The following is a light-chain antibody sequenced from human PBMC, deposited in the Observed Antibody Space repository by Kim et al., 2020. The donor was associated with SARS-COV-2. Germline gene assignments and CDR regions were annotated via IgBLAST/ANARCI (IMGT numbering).Light chain of an antibody. V-gene: IGKV1-33*01. Sequence: ASVGDRGTITCQARQDSSNYLNWYQQKPGKAPKLLIYDASNLETGVPSRFSGSGSGTDFTFTISSLQPEDIATYYCQQYDNLPMYTFGQGTKLEIK. CDR1: QDSSNY. CDR3: QQYDNLPMYT. CDR2: DAS. J-gene: IGKJ2*01.